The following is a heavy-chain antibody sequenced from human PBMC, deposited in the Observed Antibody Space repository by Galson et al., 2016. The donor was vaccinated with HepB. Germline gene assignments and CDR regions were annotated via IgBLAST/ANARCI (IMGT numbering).Heavy chain of an antibody. CDR1: GFVFSNYW. CDR3: TRGREGGRITMFGVVATSFDH. Sequence: SLRLSCAGSGFVFSNYWMNWVRQVPGKGLVWVSRIKSDGSSTNFADSVRGRFTISRDNTKNTLYLQMNSLRPEDTAVYYCTRGREGGRITMFGVVATSFDHWGQGTLVTVSS. CDR2: IKSDGSST. J-gene: IGHJ4*02. D-gene: IGHD3-3*01. V-gene: IGHV3-74*01.